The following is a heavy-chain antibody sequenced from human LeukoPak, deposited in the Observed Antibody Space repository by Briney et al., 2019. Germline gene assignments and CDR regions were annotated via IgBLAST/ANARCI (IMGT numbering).Heavy chain of an antibody. Sequence: SSETLSLTCTVSGYSISSGYYWGWIRQPPGKGLEWIGSIYHSGSTYYNPSLKSRVTISVDTSKNQLSLKLSSVTAADTAVYYCARALGYCSSTSCSTLFDIWGQGTMVTVSS. D-gene: IGHD2-2*01. CDR2: IYHSGST. CDR1: GYSISSGYY. CDR3: ARALGYCSSTSCSTLFDI. J-gene: IGHJ3*02. V-gene: IGHV4-38-2*02.